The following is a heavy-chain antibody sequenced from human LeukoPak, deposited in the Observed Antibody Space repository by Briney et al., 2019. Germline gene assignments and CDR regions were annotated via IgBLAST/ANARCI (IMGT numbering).Heavy chain of an antibody. V-gene: IGHV3-9*01. Sequence: SLTLSCADSGVSFAEGKMRWVRQAPGKGMERGSGINWKSGTLGYAEFVKGGLTVCRDKAKNSLYLQMNSLKTEDTALYYCAKDPYMDVWGKGTPVTVSS. J-gene: IGHJ6*03. CDR2: INWKSGTL. CDR3: AKDPYMDV. CDR1: GVSFAEGK.